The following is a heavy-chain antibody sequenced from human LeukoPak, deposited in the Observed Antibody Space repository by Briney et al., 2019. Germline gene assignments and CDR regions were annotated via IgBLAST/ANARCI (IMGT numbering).Heavy chain of an antibody. CDR2: ISGWGTNT. D-gene: IGHD4-17*01. Sequence: GGSLRLSCVASGFTFSNYAMNWVRQAPGKGLEWVSAISGWGTNTYYAASVEGRFTISRNNSKNTLYLQMNSLRAEDTAVYYCARVGVGDSQAFDIWGQGTMVTVSS. J-gene: IGHJ3*02. CDR1: GFTFSNYA. V-gene: IGHV3-23*01. CDR3: ARVGVGDSQAFDI.